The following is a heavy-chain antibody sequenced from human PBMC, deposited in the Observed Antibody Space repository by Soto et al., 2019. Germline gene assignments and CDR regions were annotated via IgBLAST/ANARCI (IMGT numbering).Heavy chain of an antibody. CDR3: ARVSYCGGDCPPNWFDP. Sequence: ASVKVSCKASGGTFSSYAISWVRQAPGQGLEWMGGIIPIFGTANYAQKFQGRVTITADESTSTAYMELSSLRSEDTAVYYCARVSYCGGDCPPNWFDPWGQGTLVTVSS. CDR2: IIPIFGTA. D-gene: IGHD2-21*02. CDR1: GGTFSSYA. V-gene: IGHV1-69*13. J-gene: IGHJ5*02.